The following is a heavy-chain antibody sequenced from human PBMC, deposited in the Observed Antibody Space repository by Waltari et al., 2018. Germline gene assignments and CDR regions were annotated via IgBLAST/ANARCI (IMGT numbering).Heavy chain of an antibody. CDR3: ARGGGILEWLSHDY. CDR1: GYTFTGYY. Sequence: QVQLVQSGAEVKKPGASVKVSCKASGYTFTGYYMHWVRQATGQGLEWMRRIDPNSGGTNYAQKFQGRVTRTRDTSISTAYVELRRLRSDDTAVYYCARGGGILEWLSHDYWGQGTLVTVSS. J-gene: IGHJ4*02. V-gene: IGHV1-2*06. CDR2: IDPNSGGT. D-gene: IGHD3-3*01.